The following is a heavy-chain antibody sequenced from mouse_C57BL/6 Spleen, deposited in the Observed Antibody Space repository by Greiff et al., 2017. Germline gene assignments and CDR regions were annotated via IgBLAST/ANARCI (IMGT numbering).Heavy chain of an antibody. Sequence: VQLQESGPELVKPGASVKISCKASGYAFSSSWMNWVKQRPGKGLEWIGRIYPGDGDTNYNGKFKGKATLTADKSSSTAYMQLSSLTSEDSAVYVCARGRDYDWYVDVWGTGTTVTVSS. CDR3: ARGRDYDWYVDV. V-gene: IGHV1-82*01. D-gene: IGHD2-4*01. CDR2: IYPGDGDT. J-gene: IGHJ1*03. CDR1: GYAFSSSW.